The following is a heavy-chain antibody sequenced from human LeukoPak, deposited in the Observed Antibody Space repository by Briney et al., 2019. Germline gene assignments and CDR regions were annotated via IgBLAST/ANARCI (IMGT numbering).Heavy chain of an antibody. CDR1: GGTFSSYA. J-gene: IGHJ6*02. V-gene: IGHV1-2*04. D-gene: IGHD6-19*01. CDR3: ARGGLVGSFYGMDV. Sequence: ASVKVSCKASGGTFSSYAISWVRQAPGQGLEWMGWINPNSGGTNYAQKFQGWVTMTRDTSISTAYMELSRLRSDDTAVYYCARGGLVGSFYGMDVWGQGTTVTVSS. CDR2: INPNSGGT.